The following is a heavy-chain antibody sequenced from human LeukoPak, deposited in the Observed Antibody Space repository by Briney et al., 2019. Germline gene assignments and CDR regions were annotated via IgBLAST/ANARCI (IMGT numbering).Heavy chain of an antibody. CDR2: MNPNSGNT. J-gene: IGHJ4*02. CDR3: ARGPRNWGFDY. V-gene: IGHV1-8*01. CDR1: TYTFTSYD. D-gene: IGHD7-27*01. Sequence: GASVKVSCKASTYTFTSYDFNWVRQAPGQGFEWMGWMNPNSGNTGYAKKFQGRVTLTRDTSISTLYMEPSSLISEDTAVYYCARGPRNWGFDYWGQGTLVTVSS.